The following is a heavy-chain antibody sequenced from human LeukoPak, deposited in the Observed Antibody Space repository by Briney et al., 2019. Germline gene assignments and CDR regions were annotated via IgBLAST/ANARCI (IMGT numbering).Heavy chain of an antibody. J-gene: IGHJ3*02. CDR2: ISYDGSNK. Sequence: PGGSLRLSCAASGFTFSSYAMHWVRQAPGKGLEWVAVISYDGSNKYYADSVKGRFTISRDNSKNTLYLQMNSLRAEDTAVYYCAREGGWLQSRGAFGIWGQGTMVTVSS. CDR1: GFTFSSYA. CDR3: AREGGWLQSRGAFGI. V-gene: IGHV3-30-3*01. D-gene: IGHD5-24*01.